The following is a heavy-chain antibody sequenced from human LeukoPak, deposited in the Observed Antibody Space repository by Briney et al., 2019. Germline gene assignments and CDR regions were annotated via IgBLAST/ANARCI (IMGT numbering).Heavy chain of an antibody. CDR1: GFTFSSYG. Sequence: GGSLRLSCAASGFTFSSYGMHWVRQAPGKGLEWVAVIWYDGSNKYYADSVKGRFTISRDNSKNTLYLQMNSLRAEDTAVYYCARGKYCSSTSCWDDAFDIWGQGTMVTVSS. CDR3: ARGKYCSSTSCWDDAFDI. CDR2: IWYDGSNK. D-gene: IGHD2-2*01. J-gene: IGHJ3*02. V-gene: IGHV3-33*01.